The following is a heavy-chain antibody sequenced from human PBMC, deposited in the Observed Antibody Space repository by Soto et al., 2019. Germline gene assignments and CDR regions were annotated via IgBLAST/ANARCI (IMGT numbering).Heavy chain of an antibody. CDR2: INSDGSRT. J-gene: IGHJ4*02. V-gene: IGHV3-74*01. CDR1: GFTFGSSW. D-gene: IGHD6-19*01. Sequence: EVQLVESGGGLVQPGGSLRLSCAASGFTFGSSWMHWVRQAPGKGLVWVSRINSDGSRTNYADSVKGRFTISRDNAKNTLYLQMNSLRAEDTALYYCARGPTGWYGYDYWGQGTLVTVSS. CDR3: ARGPTGWYGYDY.